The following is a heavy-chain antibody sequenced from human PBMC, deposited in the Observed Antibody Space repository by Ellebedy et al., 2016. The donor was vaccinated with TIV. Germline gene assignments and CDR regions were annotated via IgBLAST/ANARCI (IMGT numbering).Heavy chain of an antibody. Sequence: PGGSLRLSCAASGFTFGTFGIHWVRQAPGKGLEWVAVIWSDGNNKYYADFVKGRLTISRDNSKNTAYLQMNSLRAEDTAVYYCARVHCSSVSCYGWDLDYWGQGTLVTVSS. CDR1: GFTFGTFG. CDR3: ARVHCSSVSCYGWDLDY. CDR2: IWSDGNNK. J-gene: IGHJ4*02. D-gene: IGHD2-15*01. V-gene: IGHV3-33*08.